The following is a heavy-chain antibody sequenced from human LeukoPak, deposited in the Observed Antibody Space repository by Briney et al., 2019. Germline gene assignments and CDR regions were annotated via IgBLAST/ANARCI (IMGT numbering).Heavy chain of an antibody. CDR1: GYTFTGYY. V-gene: IGHV1-2*02. J-gene: IGHJ6*02. CDR2: INPNSGDT. D-gene: IGHD5-18*01. CDR3: ARDQGLTAPPPYGLDV. Sequence: GASVRVSCKASGYTFTGYYMHWVRQAPGQGLEWMGWINPNSGDTNYVQKFQGRVTMTRDTSITTAYMELSRLRSDDTAVYYCARDQGLTAPPPYGLDVWGQGTTVTVSS.